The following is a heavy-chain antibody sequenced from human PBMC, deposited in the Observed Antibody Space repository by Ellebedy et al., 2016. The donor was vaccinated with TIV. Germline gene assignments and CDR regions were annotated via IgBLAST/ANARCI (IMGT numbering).Heavy chain of an antibody. CDR1: GYTFTGYY. Sequence: AASVKVSCKASGYTFTGYYMHWVRQAPGQGLEWMGWINPNSGGTNYAQKFQGWVTMTRDTSISTAYMELSRLRSDDTAVYYCARHLGMVRYYYGMDVWGQGTTVTVSS. V-gene: IGHV1-2*04. CDR2: INPNSGGT. J-gene: IGHJ6*02. D-gene: IGHD3-10*01. CDR3: ARHLGMVRYYYGMDV.